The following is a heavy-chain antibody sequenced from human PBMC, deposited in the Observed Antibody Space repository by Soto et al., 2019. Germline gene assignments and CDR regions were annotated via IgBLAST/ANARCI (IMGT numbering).Heavy chain of an antibody. J-gene: IGHJ4*02. V-gene: IGHV3-23*01. CDR1: GFTFSSYA. CDR2: ISGSGGST. Sequence: GGSLILSCAASGFTFSSYAMSWVRQAPGKGLEWVSAISGSGGSTYYADSVKGRFTISRDNSKNTLYLQMNSLRAEDTAVYYCAKGQSIAVAGMIYYFDYWGQGTLVTVSS. CDR3: AKGQSIAVAGMIYYFDY. D-gene: IGHD6-19*01.